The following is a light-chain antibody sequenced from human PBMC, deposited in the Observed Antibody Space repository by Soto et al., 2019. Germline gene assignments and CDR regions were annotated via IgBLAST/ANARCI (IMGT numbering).Light chain of an antibody. CDR3: LQYGSSPA. CDR2: DAS. Sequence: EIVLTQSPGTLSLSPGERATLSCRASQSVSSGYLAWYQHKPGQAPRLLIYDASSRATGIPDRFSGSGSGTDFTLTISRLAPEDFAVYYCLQYGSSPAFGGGTKVEIK. V-gene: IGKV3-20*01. J-gene: IGKJ4*01. CDR1: QSVSSGY.